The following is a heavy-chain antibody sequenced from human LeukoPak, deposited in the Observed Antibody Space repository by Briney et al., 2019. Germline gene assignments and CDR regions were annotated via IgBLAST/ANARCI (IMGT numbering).Heavy chain of an antibody. CDR2: ISGSGGTT. CDR3: AKDQVGFDYYGMDV. Sequence: GGSLRLSCAASRFTLSSYAMSWVRQVPGKGLEWVSAISGSGGTTYYAESVKGRFTISRDSSKNTLYLQMNSLRAEDTAVYYCAKDQVGFDYYGMDVWGQGTTVTVSS. V-gene: IGHV3-23*01. CDR1: RFTLSSYA. J-gene: IGHJ6*02.